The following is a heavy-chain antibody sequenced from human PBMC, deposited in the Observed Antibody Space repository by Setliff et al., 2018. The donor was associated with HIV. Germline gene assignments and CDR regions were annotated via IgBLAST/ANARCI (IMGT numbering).Heavy chain of an antibody. J-gene: IGHJ4*02. CDR2: THYRGRT. V-gene: IGHV4-39*07. CDR1: GDSIVFDDSTRSYH. D-gene: IGHD2-15*01. CDR3: VAYFIVNGGSGV. Sequence: SETLSLTCRLSGDSIVFDDSTRSYHCSWIRQPPGKGLEWIGSTHYRGRTNYNPTLRSRVTISLDTSTSQFSLRLNSVTAADTAVYFCVAYFIVNGGSGVWGQGTQVTVSS.